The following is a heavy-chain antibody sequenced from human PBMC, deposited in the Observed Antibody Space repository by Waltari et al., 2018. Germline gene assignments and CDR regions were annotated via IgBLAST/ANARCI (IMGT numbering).Heavy chain of an antibody. CDR3: ARDQQLRRSEP. V-gene: IGHV3-21*01. CDR2: ISSSSSYI. D-gene: IGHD6-13*01. CDR1: GFTFSSYS. Sequence: EVQLVESGGGMVKPGGSLRLSCAASGFTFSSYSMNWARQAPGKGLEWVSSISSSSSYIYYADSVKGRFTISRDNAKNSLYLQMNSLRAEDTAVYYCARDQQLRRSEPWGQGTLVTVSS. J-gene: IGHJ5*02.